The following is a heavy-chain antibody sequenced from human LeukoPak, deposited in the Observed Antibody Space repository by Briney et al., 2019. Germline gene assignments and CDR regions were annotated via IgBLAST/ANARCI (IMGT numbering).Heavy chain of an antibody. D-gene: IGHD3-10*01. Sequence: GGSLRLSCAASGFTFSSYSMNWVRQAPGKGLEWVSSISSSSSYIYYADSMKGRFTISRDNAKNSLYLQMNSLRAEDTAVYYCAREHDYYGSGSYFYWGQGTLVTVSS. J-gene: IGHJ4*02. CDR3: AREHDYYGSGSYFY. CDR1: GFTFSSYS. V-gene: IGHV3-21*01. CDR2: ISSSSSYI.